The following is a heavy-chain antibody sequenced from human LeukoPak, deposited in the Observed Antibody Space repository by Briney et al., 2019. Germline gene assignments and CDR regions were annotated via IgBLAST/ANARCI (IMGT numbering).Heavy chain of an antibody. V-gene: IGHV3-9*01. Sequence: GGSLRLSCAASGFTFDDYDMHWVRQAPGKGLEWVSGISWNSGSICYADSVKGRFTISRDNAKNSLYLQMNSLRAEDTALYYCAGAYYFYGMEVCGQGTTVTVSS. CDR2: ISWNSGSI. CDR3: AGAYYFYGMEV. CDR1: GFTFDDYD. J-gene: IGHJ6*02.